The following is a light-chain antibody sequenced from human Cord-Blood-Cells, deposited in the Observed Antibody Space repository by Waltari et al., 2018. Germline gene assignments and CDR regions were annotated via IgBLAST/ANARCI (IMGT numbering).Light chain of an antibody. CDR2: GAS. V-gene: IGKV3-15*01. CDR3: QQYNNWPPLT. CDR1: QSVSSN. J-gene: IGKJ4*01. Sequence: VMTQSPATLSVSPGERATLSCRASQSVSSNLAWYQQKPGQAPRLLIYGASTRATGIPARFSGSGSGTEFTLTISSLQSADFAVYYCQQYNNWPPLTFGGGTKVEIK.